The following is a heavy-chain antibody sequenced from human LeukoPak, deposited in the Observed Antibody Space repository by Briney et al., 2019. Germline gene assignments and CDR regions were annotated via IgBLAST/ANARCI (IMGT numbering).Heavy chain of an antibody. D-gene: IGHD3-22*01. CDR2: INYSGST. J-gene: IGHJ4*02. CDR3: ARVTGYMIEDYFDY. V-gene: IGHV4-59*01. CDR1: GFTFSDYY. Sequence: GSLRLSCAASGFTFSDYYMSWIRQPPGKGLEWIGSINYSGSTYYNPSLRSRVTISVETSKNQFSLKLSSVTAADTAVYYCARVTGYMIEDYFDYWGQGTLVTVSS.